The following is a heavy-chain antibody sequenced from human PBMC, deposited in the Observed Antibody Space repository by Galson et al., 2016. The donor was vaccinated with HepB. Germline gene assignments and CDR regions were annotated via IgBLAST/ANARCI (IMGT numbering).Heavy chain of an antibody. D-gene: IGHD6-13*01. Sequence: SLRLSCAASEFTFSSYWMTWVRQAPGKGLEWVSSISSGSSYIYYADSVKGRFTISRDNAKNSLYLEMDSLRAEDTALYYCARDRGVPTSWYELDYYYGMDVWGQGTTVTVSS. CDR1: EFTFSSYW. J-gene: IGHJ6*02. CDR3: ARDRGVPTSWYELDYYYGMDV. V-gene: IGHV3-21*01. CDR2: ISSGSSYI.